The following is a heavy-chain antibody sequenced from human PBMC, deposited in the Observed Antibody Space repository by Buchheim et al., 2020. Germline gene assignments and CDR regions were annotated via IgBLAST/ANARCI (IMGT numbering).Heavy chain of an antibody. CDR1: GGTFSSYA. D-gene: IGHD2-2*01. V-gene: IGHV1-69*04. J-gene: IGHJ6*02. CDR2: IIPILGIA. Sequence: QVQLVQSGAEVKKPGSSVKVSCKASGGTFSSYAISWVRQAPGQGLEWMGRIIPILGIANYAQKFQGRVTITADKSTSTAYMELSRLRSGDTAVYYCARDLECSSTSCLYYYYYGMDVWGQGTT. CDR3: ARDLECSSTSCLYYYYYGMDV.